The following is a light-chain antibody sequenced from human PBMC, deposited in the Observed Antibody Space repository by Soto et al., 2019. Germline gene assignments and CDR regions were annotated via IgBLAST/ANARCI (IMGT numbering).Light chain of an antibody. V-gene: IGLV2-8*01. CDR1: SSDVGGYNY. Sequence: QSALTQPPSASGSPGQSVTFSCTGTSSDVGGYNYVSWYQQHPGRAPKLIIYEVTKRPSGVPDRFSGSKSGNTASLTVSGLQAEDEDDYYCNSYAGSNNWVFGGGTKLTVL. J-gene: IGLJ3*02. CDR3: NSYAGSNNWV. CDR2: EVT.